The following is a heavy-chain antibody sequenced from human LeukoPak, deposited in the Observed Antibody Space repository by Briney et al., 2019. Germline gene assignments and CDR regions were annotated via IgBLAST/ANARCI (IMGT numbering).Heavy chain of an antibody. CDR2: IKQDGSEK. V-gene: IGHV3-7*01. Sequence: GGSLRLSCAVSGFTFKNYWMTWVRQAPGKGLEWVANIKQDGSEKYYVDSVKGRFTISRDNAKNSLYLQLYSLRAEDTAVYYCARLGYCSGGICSFDYWGQGTLVTVSS. J-gene: IGHJ4*02. CDR1: GFTFKNYW. D-gene: IGHD2-8*02. CDR3: ARLGYCSGGICSFDY.